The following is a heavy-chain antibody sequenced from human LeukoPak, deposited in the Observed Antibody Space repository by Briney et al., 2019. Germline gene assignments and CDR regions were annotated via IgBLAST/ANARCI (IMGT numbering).Heavy chain of an antibody. CDR3: ARSRVGATTSLDY. Sequence: ASVKVSCKASGYTFTGYYMHWVRQAPGQGLEWMGWINPNSGGTNYAQKFQGRATMTRDTSISTAYMELSRLRSDDTAVYYCARSRVGATTSLDYWGQGTLVTVSS. V-gene: IGHV1-2*02. D-gene: IGHD1-26*01. J-gene: IGHJ4*02. CDR2: INPNSGGT. CDR1: GYTFTGYY.